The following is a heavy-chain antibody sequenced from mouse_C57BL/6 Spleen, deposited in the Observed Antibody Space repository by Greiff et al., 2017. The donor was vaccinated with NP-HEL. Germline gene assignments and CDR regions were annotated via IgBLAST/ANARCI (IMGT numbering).Heavy chain of an antibody. D-gene: IGHD1-1*01. J-gene: IGHJ3*01. Sequence: QVQLKESGPGLVQPSQSLSITCTVSGFSLTSYGVHWVRQSPGKGLEWLGVIWSGGSTDYNAAFISRLSISKDNSKSQVFFKMNSLQADDTAIYYCARPPHYYGSSYGFAYWGQGTLVTVSA. V-gene: IGHV2-2*01. CDR3: ARPPHYYGSSYGFAY. CDR2: IWSGGST. CDR1: GFSLTSYG.